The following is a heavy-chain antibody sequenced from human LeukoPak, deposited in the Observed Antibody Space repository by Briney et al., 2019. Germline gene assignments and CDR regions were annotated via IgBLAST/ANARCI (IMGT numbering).Heavy chain of an antibody. Sequence: GGSLRLSCAASGFTFNTYAMHGVSQHPRKGLEVFLSISSSGGNTYYATSVKGRFTISRDASKNTLYLQMGSLRPEDMAVYYCARASGRGLYYFDYWGQGTLVSVSS. J-gene: IGHJ4*02. CDR3: ARASGRGLYYFDY. V-gene: IGHV3-64*01. D-gene: IGHD2-15*01. CDR1: GFTFNTYA. CDR2: ISSSGGNT.